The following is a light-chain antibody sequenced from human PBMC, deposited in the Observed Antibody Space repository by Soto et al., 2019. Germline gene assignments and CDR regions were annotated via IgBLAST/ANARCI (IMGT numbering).Light chain of an antibody. J-gene: IGLJ2*01. CDR1: SSNIGAGYD. CDR3: PSYDSSLSAVV. V-gene: IGLV1-40*01. CDR2: GNS. Sequence: QSVLTQPPSVSGAPGQRVTISCTGSSSNIGAGYDVHWYQQLPGTAPKVLIYGNSNRPSGVPDRFSGSKSGTSASLAITGLQAEDEADYYCPSYDSSLSAVVFGGGTKLTVL.